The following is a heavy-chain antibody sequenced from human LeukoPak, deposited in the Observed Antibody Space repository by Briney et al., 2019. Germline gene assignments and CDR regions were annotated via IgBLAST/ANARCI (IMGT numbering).Heavy chain of an antibody. J-gene: IGHJ5*02. Sequence: SETLSLTCAVYGGSFSGYYWSWIRQPPGKGLEWIGEINHSGNTNSNPSLKSRVTMSVDTSKNQFSLKLSSVTAADTAVYYCARTAISVVVITTWGRGTLVTVSS. D-gene: IGHD3-22*01. V-gene: IGHV4-34*01. CDR1: GGSFSGYY. CDR3: ARTAISVVVITT. CDR2: INHSGNT.